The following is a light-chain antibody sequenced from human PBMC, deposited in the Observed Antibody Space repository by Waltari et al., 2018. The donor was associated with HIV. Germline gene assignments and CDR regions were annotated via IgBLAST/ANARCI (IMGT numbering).Light chain of an antibody. V-gene: IGLV2-8*01. CDR1: TSNVGAYNY. CDR2: EVF. Sequence: QSALTQPPSAAGSPGQSVTISCTGKTSNVGAYNYVSWYPQHPGKAPNLMIYEVFKRPSGVPDRFSGSKSGNTASLTVSGLQAEDEADYYCTSYAGRNTLVFGGGTKLTVL. J-gene: IGLJ2*01. CDR3: TSYAGRNTLV.